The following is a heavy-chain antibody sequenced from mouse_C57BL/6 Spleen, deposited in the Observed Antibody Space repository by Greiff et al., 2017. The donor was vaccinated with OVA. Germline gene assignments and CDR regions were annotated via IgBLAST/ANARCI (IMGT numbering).Heavy chain of an antibody. J-gene: IGHJ1*03. V-gene: IGHV1-63*01. Sequence: VQLQQSGAELVRPGSSVKMSCKASGYTITNYWTGWAKQRPGHGLEWIGDIYPGGGYTNYNEKIKGKATLTADKSSSTAYMQFSSLTSDDSSIYSYPRGLHSCYFDVSATGSTFTVSP. CDR3: PRGLHSCYFDV. CDR1: GYTITNYW. D-gene: IGHD3-1*01. CDR2: IYPGGGYT.